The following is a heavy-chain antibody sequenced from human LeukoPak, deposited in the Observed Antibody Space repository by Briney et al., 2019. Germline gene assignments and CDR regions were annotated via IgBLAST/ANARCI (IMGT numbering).Heavy chain of an antibody. CDR1: GGSFSGYY. D-gene: IGHD6-13*01. Sequence: SETLSLTCAVYGGSFSGYYWSWIRQPPGKGLEWIGEINHSGSTNYNPSLKSRVTISVDTSKNQFSLKLSSVTAADTAVYYCARTSSWSDAFDIWGQGTMVSVSS. V-gene: IGHV4-34*01. CDR3: ARTSSWSDAFDI. CDR2: INHSGST. J-gene: IGHJ3*02.